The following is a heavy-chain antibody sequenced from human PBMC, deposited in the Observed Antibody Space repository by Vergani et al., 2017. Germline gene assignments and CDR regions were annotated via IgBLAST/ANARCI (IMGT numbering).Heavy chain of an antibody. CDR1: GGSFSTGGQS. J-gene: IGHJ5*02. CDR3: ARGSGRLAGNWFDP. D-gene: IGHD3-10*01. CDR2: IYTSGAT. V-gene: IGHV4-61*02. Sequence: QVQLQESGPGLVKPSQTLSLTCTVSGGSFSTGGQSWTWLRQSAGKGLEWIGRIYTSGATNYNPSLKSRVTISVDTSKNQFSLKLSSVTAADTAVYYGARGSGRLAGNWFDPWGQGTLVTVSS.